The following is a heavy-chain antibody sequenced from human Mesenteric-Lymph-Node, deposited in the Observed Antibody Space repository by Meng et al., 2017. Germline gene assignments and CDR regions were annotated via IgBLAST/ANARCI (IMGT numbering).Heavy chain of an antibody. CDR2: ISTNSGNT. V-gene: IGHV1-18*01. Sequence: ASVKVSCKASGGTFSSYTISWVRQATGQGLEWMGWISTNSGNTNYAQKLQGRVTMTTDTSTSTAYMELRSLRSDDTAVYYCARLGNVYSNYVNFDYWGQGTLVTVSS. D-gene: IGHD4-11*01. CDR3: ARLGNVYSNYVNFDY. CDR1: GGTFSSYT. J-gene: IGHJ4*02.